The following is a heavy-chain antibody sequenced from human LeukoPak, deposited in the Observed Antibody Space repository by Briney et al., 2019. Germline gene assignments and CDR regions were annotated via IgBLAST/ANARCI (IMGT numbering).Heavy chain of an antibody. J-gene: IGHJ4*02. CDR2: ITTSDGNT. V-gene: IGHV3-23*01. CDR1: GFTFSSYT. D-gene: IGHD7-27*01. Sequence: GGSLRLSWAASGFTFSSYTMSWFRQAPGKGLDWVSPITTSDGNTYYADSVKGRFTVSRDNSKNTLFLQMNSLRAEDTAVYYCAKDGGLWVSAHWGDSWGRGTLVTVSS. CDR3: AKDGGLWVSAHWGDS.